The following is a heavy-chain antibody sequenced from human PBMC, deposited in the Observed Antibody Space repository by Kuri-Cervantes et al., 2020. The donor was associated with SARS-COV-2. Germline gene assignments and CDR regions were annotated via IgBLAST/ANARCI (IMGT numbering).Heavy chain of an antibody. Sequence: ASVKVSCKASGYTFTGYYMHWVRQAPGQGLEWMGWISAYNGNTNYAQKLQGRVTMTTDTSTSTAYMELRSLRSDDTAVYYCARLSGGTVTAYYYYYYGMDVWGQGTTVTVSS. D-gene: IGHD2-15*01. CDR1: GYTFTGYY. CDR3: ARLSGGTVTAYYYYYYGMDV. J-gene: IGHJ6*02. V-gene: IGHV1-18*04. CDR2: ISAYNGNT.